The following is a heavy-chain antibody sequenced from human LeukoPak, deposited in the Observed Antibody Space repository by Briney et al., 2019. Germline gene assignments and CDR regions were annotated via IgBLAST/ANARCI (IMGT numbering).Heavy chain of an antibody. CDR3: ARDSRRIAVAGRFDY. CDR1: VFTFSSYG. D-gene: IGHD6-19*01. Sequence: GGSLRLSCAASVFTFSSYGMHGVRQAPGKGREGVAVIWYDGSNKYYADSVKGRFTISRDNSKNTLYLQMNSLRAEDTAVYYCARDSRRIAVAGRFDYWGQGTLGTVSS. V-gene: IGHV3-33*01. CDR2: IWYDGSNK. J-gene: IGHJ4*02.